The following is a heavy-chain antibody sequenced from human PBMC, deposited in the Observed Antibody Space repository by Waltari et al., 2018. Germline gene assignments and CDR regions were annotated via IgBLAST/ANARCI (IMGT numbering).Heavy chain of an antibody. CDR3: ATDIAAPAGYYYMDV. V-gene: IGHV3-23*01. CDR1: GLTFRRYA. J-gene: IGHJ6*03. Sequence: EPQLRETGGGLVQPGGSLSLSCPASGLTFRRYAMSWVGQATWMGVVWDAASSGSGATTYYAVSVKVRFSNTRDNSKYTLYLQMNRLMYYDAAGYYGATDIAAPAGYYYMDVWGKGTTVTVSS. CDR2: SSGSGATT. D-gene: IGHD6-25*01.